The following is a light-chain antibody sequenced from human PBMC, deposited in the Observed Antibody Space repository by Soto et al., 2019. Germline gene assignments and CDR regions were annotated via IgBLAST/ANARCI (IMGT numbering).Light chain of an antibody. Sequence: EIVLTQSPGTLSSSPGERATLSCRASQSVSSSYLAWYQQKPGQPPRLLIYGASSRATGIPDRFSGSGSGTDFTLTISRLEPEDFAVYYCQQYGSSLWTFGQGTKVDIK. CDR3: QQYGSSLWT. V-gene: IGKV3-20*01. CDR2: GAS. CDR1: QSVSSSY. J-gene: IGKJ1*01.